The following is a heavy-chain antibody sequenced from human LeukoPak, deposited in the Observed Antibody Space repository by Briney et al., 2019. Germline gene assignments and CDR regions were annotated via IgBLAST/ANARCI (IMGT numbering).Heavy chain of an antibody. CDR2: ISGSGGST. CDR1: GFTFSSYA. D-gene: IGHD5-18*01. Sequence: GGSLRLSCAASGFTFSSYAMSWVRQAPGKGLEWVSAISGSGGSTYYADSVKGRFTISRDNSKNTLYLQMNSLRAEDTAVYYCAKDLLVPVRIVDTAMARPETDDYWGQGTLVTVSS. J-gene: IGHJ4*02. CDR3: AKDLLVPVRIVDTAMARPETDDY. V-gene: IGHV3-23*01.